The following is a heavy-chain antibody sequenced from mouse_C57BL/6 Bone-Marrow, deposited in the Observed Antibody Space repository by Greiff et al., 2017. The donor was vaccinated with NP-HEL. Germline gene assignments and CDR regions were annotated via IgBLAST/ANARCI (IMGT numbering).Heavy chain of an antibody. CDR3: AREGNYVDY. CDR1: GYAFTNYL. V-gene: IGHV1-54*01. J-gene: IGHJ2*01. Sequence: QVQLQQSGAELVRPGTSVKVSCKASGYAFTNYLIEWVKQRPGQGLEWIGVINPGSGGTNYNEKFKGKATLTADKSSSTAYMQLSSLTSEDSAVYFCAREGNYVDYWGQGTTLTVSS. CDR2: INPGSGGT.